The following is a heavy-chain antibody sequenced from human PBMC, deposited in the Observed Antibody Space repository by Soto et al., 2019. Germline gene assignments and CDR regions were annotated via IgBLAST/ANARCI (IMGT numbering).Heavy chain of an antibody. CDR3: VRGDYGDYSHWFVP. CDR1: GYTFTKFD. CDR2: MNPNSGNT. D-gene: IGHD4-17*01. J-gene: IGHJ5*02. Sequence: QVQLVQSGAEVKKPGASVRVSCKASGYTFTKFDINWVRQATGQGLEWMGWMNPNSGNTGYAQKFQGIVTITRNTSITTAYMELSTLRSEDTAVYYCVRGDYGDYSHWFVPWGQGTLVTVSS. V-gene: IGHV1-8*03.